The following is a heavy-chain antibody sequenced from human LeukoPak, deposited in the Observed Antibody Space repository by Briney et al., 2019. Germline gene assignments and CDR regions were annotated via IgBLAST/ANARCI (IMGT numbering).Heavy chain of an antibody. Sequence: GGSLRLSCAASGFTFSDYYMSWIRQAPGKGLEWVSYISSSGSTIYYADSVKGRFTISRDNAKNSLYLQMNSLRAEDTAVYYCARASGYYCYYYYMDVWGKRTTVTVSS. J-gene: IGHJ6*03. CDR1: GFTFSDYY. V-gene: IGHV3-11*04. CDR3: ARASGYYCYYYYMDV. CDR2: ISSSGSTI.